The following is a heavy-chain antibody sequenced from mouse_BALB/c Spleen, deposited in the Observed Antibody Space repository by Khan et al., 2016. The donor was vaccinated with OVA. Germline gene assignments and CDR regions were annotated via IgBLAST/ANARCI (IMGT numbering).Heavy chain of an antibody. CDR1: GFTFSSYV. V-gene: IGHV5-6-5*01. CDR3: AREAYRYDEYYFDY. Sequence: VQLKLSGGDLVKPGGSLKLSCAASGFTFSSYVMSWVRQTPEKRLEWVASISSGGSTYYPDSVKGRFTISRDNARNILYLQMSSLRSEDTAMYYCAREAYRYDEYYFDYWGQGTTLTVSS. J-gene: IGHJ2*01. D-gene: IGHD2-14*01. CDR2: ISSGGST.